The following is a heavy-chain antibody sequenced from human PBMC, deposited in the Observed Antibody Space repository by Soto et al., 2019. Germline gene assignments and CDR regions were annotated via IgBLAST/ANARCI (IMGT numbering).Heavy chain of an antibody. Sequence: SVKVSCKASGGTFSSYAISWVRQAPGQGLEWMGGIIPIFGTANYAQKFQGRVTITADESTSTAYMELSSLRSEDTAVYYCARGGAARGLYHYYGMDVWGQGTTVTVSS. J-gene: IGHJ6*02. CDR1: GGTFSSYA. CDR3: ARGGAARGLYHYYGMDV. D-gene: IGHD6-6*01. CDR2: IIPIFGTA. V-gene: IGHV1-69*13.